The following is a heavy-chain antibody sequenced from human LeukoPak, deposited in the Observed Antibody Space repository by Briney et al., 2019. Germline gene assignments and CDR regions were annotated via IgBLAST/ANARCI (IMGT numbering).Heavy chain of an antibody. CDR2: IGSSGGGI. V-gene: IGHV3-23*01. J-gene: IGHJ3*01. CDR1: GFTFSTYT. Sequence: GGSLRLSCAASGFTFSTYTMCWVRHPPGKRLEWVSIIGSSGGGIHYADSVKGRFTISRDNSKNALYLQMNSLRVEDTAVYYCAREGSGRTAYNDGLDVWGQGTMVTVSS. D-gene: IGHD3-10*01. CDR3: AREGSGRTAYNDGLDV.